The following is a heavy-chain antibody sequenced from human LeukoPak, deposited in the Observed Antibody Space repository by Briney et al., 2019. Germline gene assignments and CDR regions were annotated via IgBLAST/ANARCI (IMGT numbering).Heavy chain of an antibody. J-gene: IGHJ4*02. D-gene: IGHD3-22*01. V-gene: IGHV3-30-3*01. CDR1: GFTFSSYA. CDR3: ARSSGPLKPHVVVVITSLDY. Sequence: GGSLRLSCAASGFTFSSYAMHWVRQAPGKGLEWVAVISYDGSNKYYADSVKGRFTISRDNSKNTLYLQMNSLRAEDTAVYYCARSSGPLKPHVVVVITSLDYWGQGTLVTVSS. CDR2: ISYDGSNK.